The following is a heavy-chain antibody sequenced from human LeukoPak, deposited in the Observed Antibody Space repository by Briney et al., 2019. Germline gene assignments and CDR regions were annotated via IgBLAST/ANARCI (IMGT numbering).Heavy chain of an antibody. V-gene: IGHV3-11*06. Sequence: GGSLRPSCAASGFTFSDYYMSWIRQAPGKGLEWVSYISSSSSYTKYADSVKGRFTISRDNAKNSLYQQMNSLRAEDTAVYYCARGPSSGWPDYWGQGTLVTVSS. CDR3: ARGPSSGWPDY. D-gene: IGHD6-19*01. J-gene: IGHJ4*02. CDR2: ISSSSSYT. CDR1: GFTFSDYY.